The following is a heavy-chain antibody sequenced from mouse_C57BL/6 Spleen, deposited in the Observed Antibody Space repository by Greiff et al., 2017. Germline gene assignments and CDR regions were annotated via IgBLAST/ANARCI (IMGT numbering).Heavy chain of an antibody. CDR1: GFTFSDYY. Sequence: EVKLQESGGGLVQPGGSLKLSCAASGFTFSDYYMYWVRQTPEKRLEWVAYISNGGGSTYSPDTVKGRFTISRDNAKNTLYLQMSRLKSEDTAMYYCARGSGYPAYWGQGTLVTVSA. CDR3: ARGSGYPAY. CDR2: ISNGGGST. D-gene: IGHD3-2*02. V-gene: IGHV5-12*01. J-gene: IGHJ3*01.